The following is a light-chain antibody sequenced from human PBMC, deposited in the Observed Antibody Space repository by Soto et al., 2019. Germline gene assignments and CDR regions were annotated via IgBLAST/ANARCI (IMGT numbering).Light chain of an antibody. J-gene: IGKJ2*01. CDR2: KAS. CDR3: QQYNDSFPYT. Sequence: DIQMTQSPSSVSASVGDRVTITCRASQSISSWLAWYQQKPGTAPKLLIYKASTLESGVPSRFSGSRSGTEFTLTVSSLQPDDFATYYCQQYNDSFPYTFGQGTKVDIK. CDR1: QSISSW. V-gene: IGKV1-5*03.